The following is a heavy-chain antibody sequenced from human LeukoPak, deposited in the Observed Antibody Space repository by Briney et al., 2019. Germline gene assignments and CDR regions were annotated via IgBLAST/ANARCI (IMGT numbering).Heavy chain of an antibody. J-gene: IGHJ4*02. D-gene: IGHD6-19*01. CDR3: ARDPRIAVAGKYFDY. Sequence: GSSVKVSCKASGGTFISYAISWVRQTPGQGLEWMGRINPNSGGTNYVQKFQGRVNMTRDTSISTAYMELSRLRSDDTAVYYCARDPRIAVAGKYFDYWGQGTLVTVSS. CDR2: INPNSGGT. V-gene: IGHV1-2*06. CDR1: GGTFISYA.